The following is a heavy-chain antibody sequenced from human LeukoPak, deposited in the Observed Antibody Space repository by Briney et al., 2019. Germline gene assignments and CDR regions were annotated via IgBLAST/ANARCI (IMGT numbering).Heavy chain of an antibody. CDR3: ARDLGDYYGMDV. V-gene: IGHV3-53*01. CDR2: IYSGGST. CDR1: GFTVSSNY. J-gene: IGHJ6*02. D-gene: IGHD3-16*01. Sequence: PGGSLRLSCAASGFTVSSNYMSWVRQAPGKGLEWVSVIYSGGSTYYADSVKGRITISRDNSKNTLYLQMNSLRAEDTAVYYCARDLGDYYGMDVWGQGTTVTVSS.